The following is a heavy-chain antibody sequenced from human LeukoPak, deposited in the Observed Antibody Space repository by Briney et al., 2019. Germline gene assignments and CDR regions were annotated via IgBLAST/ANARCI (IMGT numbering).Heavy chain of an antibody. Sequence: GGSLRLSCAASGFTFSSYGMHWVRQAPGKGLEWVAVISYDGSNKYYADSVKGRFTISRDNSKNTLYLQMNSLRAEDTAVYYCAKGGRVVVAATSDAFDIWGQGTMVTVSS. CDR1: GFTFSSYG. CDR3: AKGGRVVVAATSDAFDI. D-gene: IGHD2-15*01. J-gene: IGHJ3*02. V-gene: IGHV3-30*18. CDR2: ISYDGSNK.